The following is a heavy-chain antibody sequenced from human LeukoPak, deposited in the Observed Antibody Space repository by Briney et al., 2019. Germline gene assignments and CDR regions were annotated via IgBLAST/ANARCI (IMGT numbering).Heavy chain of an antibody. V-gene: IGHV3-48*01. CDR3: ARDWKAMDF. Sequence: PGGSLRLSCAASGFTFNSYNMNWVRQAPGKGLEWLSYISGSSSTIYYADSVKGRFSISRDNAKNSPYLQMNSLRAEDTAVYYCARDWKAMDFWGQGTLVTVSS. J-gene: IGHJ4*02. CDR2: ISGSSSTI. D-gene: IGHD1-1*01. CDR1: GFTFNSYN.